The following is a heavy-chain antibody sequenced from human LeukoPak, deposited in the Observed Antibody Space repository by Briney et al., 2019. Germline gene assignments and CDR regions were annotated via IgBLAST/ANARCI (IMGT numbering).Heavy chain of an antibody. Sequence: ASVKVSCKASGFTFTSSAMQWVRQARGQRLEWIGWIVVGSGNTNYAQQFQERVTITRDMSTSTAYMELSSLRSEDTAVYYCAAPYSGSSAWGAFDIWGQGTMVTVSS. CDR2: IVVGSGNT. CDR1: GFTFTSSA. D-gene: IGHD1-26*01. V-gene: IGHV1-58*02. CDR3: AAPYSGSSAWGAFDI. J-gene: IGHJ3*02.